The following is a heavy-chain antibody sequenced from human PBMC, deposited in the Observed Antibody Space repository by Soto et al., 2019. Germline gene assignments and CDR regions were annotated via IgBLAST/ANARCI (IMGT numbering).Heavy chain of an antibody. CDR3: AHNPSYSTNWDIRDDWFDP. D-gene: IGHD6-13*01. CDR2: IYEDDDK. Sequence: QITLNESGPALVKPTQTLTLTCTFPGFSLTTSGVGVHWLRQPPGKALEWLAVIYEDDDKRYNPSLETRLTIAKDTTNNQVVLTKKTMDPLDTTTYYCAHNPSYSTNWDIRDDWFDPWGQGTLVTVSS. V-gene: IGHV2-5*02. J-gene: IGHJ5*02. CDR1: GFSLTTSGVG.